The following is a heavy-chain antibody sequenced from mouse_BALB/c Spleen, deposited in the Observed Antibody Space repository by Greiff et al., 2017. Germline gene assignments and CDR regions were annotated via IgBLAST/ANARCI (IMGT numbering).Heavy chain of an antibody. J-gene: IGHJ4*01. CDR2: ISYSGST. D-gene: IGHD1-1*01. CDR1: GYSITSDYA. V-gene: IGHV3-2*02. CDR3: ARGVYYYGSSAMDY. Sequence: VQLKESGPGLVKPSQSLSLTCTVTGYSITSDYAWNWIRQFPGNKLEWMGYISYSGSTSYNPSLKSRISITRDTSKNQFFLQLNSVTTEDTATYYCARGVYYYGSSAMDYWGQGTSVTVSS.